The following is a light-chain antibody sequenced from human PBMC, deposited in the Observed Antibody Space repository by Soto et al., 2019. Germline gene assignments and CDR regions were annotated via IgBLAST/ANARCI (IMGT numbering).Light chain of an antibody. Sequence: QSALTQPASVSGSPGQSITISCTGTSSDVGTYNLVSWHQHHPGKAPKLIIYEGSKRPSGVSNRFSGSKSGDTASLTISGLQADDEADYYCSSYRSSTTFVFGTGTKLTVL. CDR1: SSDVGTYNL. J-gene: IGLJ1*01. V-gene: IGLV2-14*02. CDR3: SSYRSSTTFV. CDR2: EGS.